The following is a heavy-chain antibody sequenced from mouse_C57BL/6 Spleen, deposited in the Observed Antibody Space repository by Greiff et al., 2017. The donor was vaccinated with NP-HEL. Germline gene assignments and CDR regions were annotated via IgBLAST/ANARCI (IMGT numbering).Heavy chain of an antibody. D-gene: IGHD1-1*01. V-gene: IGHV1-18*01. CDR3: ARWENYYGSRWYFDV. Sequence: VQLQQSGPELVKPGASVKIPCKASGYTFTDYNMDWVKQSHGKSLEWIGDINPNNGGTIYNQKFKGKATLTVDTSSSTAYMELRSLTSEDTAVYYCARWENYYGSRWYFDVWGTGTTVTVSS. CDR2: INPNNGGT. J-gene: IGHJ1*03. CDR1: GYTFTDYN.